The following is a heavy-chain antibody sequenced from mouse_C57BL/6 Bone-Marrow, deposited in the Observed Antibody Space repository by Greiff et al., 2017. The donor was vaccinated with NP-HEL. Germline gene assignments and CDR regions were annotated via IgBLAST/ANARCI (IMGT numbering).Heavy chain of an antibody. V-gene: IGHV1-72*01. J-gene: IGHJ4*01. CDR3: ARRYDYDVGDYAMDY. CDR1: GYTFTSYW. CDR2: IDPNSGGT. D-gene: IGHD2-4*01. Sequence: QSCKASGYTFTSYWMHWVKQRPGRGLEWIGRIDPNSGGTKYNEKFKSKATLTVDKPSSTAYMQLSSLTSEDSAVYYCARRYDYDVGDYAMDYWGQGTSVTVSS.